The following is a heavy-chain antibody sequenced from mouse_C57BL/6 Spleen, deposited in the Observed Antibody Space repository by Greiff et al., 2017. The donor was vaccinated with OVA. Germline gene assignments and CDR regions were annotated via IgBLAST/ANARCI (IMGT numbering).Heavy chain of an antibody. D-gene: IGHD2-4*01. J-gene: IGHJ3*01. V-gene: IGHV1-55*01. CDR1: GYTFTSYW. Sequence: VQLQQPGAELVKPGASVKMSCKASGYTFTSYWITWVKQRPGPGLEWIGDIYPGSGSTNYNEQFKSKATLTVDTSTSTAYMQRSSLTSEDSAVYNGARVGDYDEAWFAYWGQGTLVTVSA. CDR3: ARVGDYDEAWFAY. CDR2: IYPGSGST.